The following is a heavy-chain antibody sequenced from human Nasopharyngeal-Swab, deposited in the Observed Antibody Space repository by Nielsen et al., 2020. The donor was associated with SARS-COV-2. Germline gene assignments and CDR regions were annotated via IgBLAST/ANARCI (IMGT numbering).Heavy chain of an antibody. J-gene: IGHJ6*02. CDR1: GFTLSSYA. D-gene: IGHD5-18*01. CDR2: ISYDGRNK. CDR3: ARDQVDTAMVFFSYYYYYGMDV. V-gene: IGHV3-30*04. Sequence: GESLKISCAASGFTLSSYAMHWVRQAPGKGLEWVAVISYDGRNKYYADSVKGRFTISRDNSKNTLYLQMNSLRAEDTAVYYCARDQVDTAMVFFSYYYYYGMDVWGQGTTVTVSS.